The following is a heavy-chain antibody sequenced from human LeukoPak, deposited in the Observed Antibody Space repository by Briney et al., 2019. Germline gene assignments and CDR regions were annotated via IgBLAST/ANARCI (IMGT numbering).Heavy chain of an antibody. Sequence: GGSLRLSCATSGFTFSSYAMSWVRQAPGKGLEWVSAIGGSGGSTYYADSVKGRFTISRDSSKNTLYLQMNSLRAEDTAVYYCANDQLQHTAPYYFDYWGQGTLVTVSS. CDR3: ANDQLQHTAPYYFDY. CDR1: GFTFSSYA. D-gene: IGHD5-18*01. CDR2: IGGSGGST. J-gene: IGHJ4*02. V-gene: IGHV3-23*01.